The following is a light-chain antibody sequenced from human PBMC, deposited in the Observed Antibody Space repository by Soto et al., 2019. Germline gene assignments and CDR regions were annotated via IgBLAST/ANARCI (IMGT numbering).Light chain of an antibody. CDR1: QSVSIN. V-gene: IGKV3-15*01. J-gene: IGKJ4*01. CDR3: QQYNNWPPPLT. CDR2: GAY. Sequence: EIVMTQSPATLSVSPGERATLSCRASQSVSINLAWYQQKPGQAPMLLIYGAYTRATGIPARFSGSGSGTEFTLTISSLQSEDFAVYYCQQYNNWPPPLTFGGGTKVEIK.